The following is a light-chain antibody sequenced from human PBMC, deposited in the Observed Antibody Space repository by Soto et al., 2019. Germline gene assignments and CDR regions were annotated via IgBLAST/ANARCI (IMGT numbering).Light chain of an antibody. J-gene: IGLJ2*01. CDR3: QSYDSSLSGDVV. Sequence: QSVLTQPPSVSGAPGQRVTISCTGSSSNIGAGYDVHWYQQLPGTAPKLLIYDNSNRPSGVPDRFSGSKSGTSASLAITGLQAEDEADYCCQSYDSSLSGDVVFGGGTKLTVL. CDR2: DNS. V-gene: IGLV1-40*01. CDR1: SSNIGAGYD.